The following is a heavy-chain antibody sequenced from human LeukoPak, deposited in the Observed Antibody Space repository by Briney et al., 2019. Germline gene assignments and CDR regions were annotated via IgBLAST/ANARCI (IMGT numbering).Heavy chain of an antibody. D-gene: IGHD6-6*01. V-gene: IGHV3-21*01. CDR2: ISSSSSYI. J-gene: IGHJ4*01. Sequence: PGGSLRLSCAASGFTFSSYSMNWVRQAPGKGLEWVSSISSSSSYIYYADSVKGRFTISRDNAKNSLYLQMNSLRAEDTAVYYCATSPTSKEDYWGQEPWSPSPQ. CDR1: GFTFSSYS. CDR3: ATSPTSKEDY.